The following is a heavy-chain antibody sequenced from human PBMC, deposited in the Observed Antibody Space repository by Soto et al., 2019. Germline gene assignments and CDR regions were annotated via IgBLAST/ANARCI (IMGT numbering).Heavy chain of an antibody. V-gene: IGHV4-30-4*01. D-gene: IGHD3-22*01. Sequence: PSETLSLTCTVSGGSISSGDYYWSWIRQPPGKGLEWIGYIYYSGSTYYNPSLKSRVTISVDTSKNQFSLKLSSVTAADTAVYYCARVALYYYDSSGYPIDYWGQGTLVTVSS. CDR1: GGSISSGDYY. CDR2: IYYSGST. CDR3: ARVALYYYDSSGYPIDY. J-gene: IGHJ4*02.